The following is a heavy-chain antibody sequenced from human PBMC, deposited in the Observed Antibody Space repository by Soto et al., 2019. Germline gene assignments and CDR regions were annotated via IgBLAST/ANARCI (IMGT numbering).Heavy chain of an antibody. Sequence: ASVKVSCKASGYTFTSYSMHWVLQAPGQRLEWMGWINAGNGNTKYSQKFQGRVTITRDTSASTAYMELSSLRSEDTAVYYCARNCGGDCYYAHNYYYYGMDVWGQGTTVTVSS. CDR3: ARNCGGDCYYAHNYYYYGMDV. D-gene: IGHD2-21*02. J-gene: IGHJ6*02. CDR2: INAGNGNT. CDR1: GYTFTSYS. V-gene: IGHV1-3*01.